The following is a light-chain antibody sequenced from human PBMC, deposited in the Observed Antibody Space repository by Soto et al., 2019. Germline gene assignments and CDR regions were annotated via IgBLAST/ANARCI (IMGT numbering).Light chain of an antibody. CDR1: QYIDIF. V-gene: IGKV1-39*01. J-gene: IGKJ4*01. CDR2: GAS. Sequence: DIQMTQSPSSLSASVGDRVTITCRASQYIDIFLNWYHQKPGRAPNLLIYGASTLQNGVPSRFSGSGSGTDFSLTISSLQPEDFGTYYCQQSYSAPPLTFGAGTKVDIK. CDR3: QQSYSAPPLT.